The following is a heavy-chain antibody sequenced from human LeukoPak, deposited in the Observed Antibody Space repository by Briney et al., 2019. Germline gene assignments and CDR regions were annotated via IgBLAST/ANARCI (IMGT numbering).Heavy chain of an antibody. D-gene: IGHD5-12*01. CDR3: ARASALATPPFAY. CDR1: GFTFCIYW. J-gene: IGHJ4*02. CDR2: FNIDGSTS. Sequence: GGSLRLSCAASGFTFCIYWMHWVRQARGKGRVCVSRFNIDGSTSNYADSVKGRFTISRDNAKNAVYLQMSSLRVEDTDVYYCARASALATPPFAYWGQGTLVTVSS. V-gene: IGHV3-74*01.